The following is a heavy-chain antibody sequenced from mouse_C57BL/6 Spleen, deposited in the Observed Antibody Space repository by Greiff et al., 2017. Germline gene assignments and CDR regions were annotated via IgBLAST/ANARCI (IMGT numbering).Heavy chain of an antibody. J-gene: IGHJ4*01. CDR3: ARGLSDYYGIAMEY. CDR2: INPSTGGT. CDR1: GYSFTGYY. V-gene: IGHV1-43*01. Sequence: VQLKESGPELVKPGASVKISCKASGYSFTGYYMHWVKQSPEKSLEWIGEINPSTGGTSYNQKFKGKATLTVDKSSSTAYMQLNSLTSEDSAVYYCARGLSDYYGIAMEYWGQGTSVTVSS. D-gene: IGHD1-1*01.